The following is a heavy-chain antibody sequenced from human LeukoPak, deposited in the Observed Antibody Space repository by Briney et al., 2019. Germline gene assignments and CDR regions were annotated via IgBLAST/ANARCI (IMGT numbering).Heavy chain of an antibody. Sequence: GASVKVSCKASGGTFSSYAISWVRQAPGQGLEWMGRIIPIFGIANYAQKFQGRVTITADKSTSTAYMELSSLRSEDTAVYHCARERYYYGMDVWGQGTTVTVSS. CDR1: GGTFSSYA. J-gene: IGHJ6*02. V-gene: IGHV1-69*04. CDR2: IIPIFGIA. CDR3: ARERYYYGMDV.